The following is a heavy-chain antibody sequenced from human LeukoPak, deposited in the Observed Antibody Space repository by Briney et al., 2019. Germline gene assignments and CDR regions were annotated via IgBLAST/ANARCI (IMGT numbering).Heavy chain of an antibody. CDR2: IIPIFGTA. CDR1: GGTFSSYA. CDR3: ARIMLSWREFDC. J-gene: IGHJ4*02. V-gene: IGHV1-69*13. Sequence: SVKVSCKASGGTFSSYAISWVRQAPGQGLEWMGGIIPIFGTANYAQKFQGRVTITADESTSTAYMELSSLRSEDTAVYYCARIMLSWREFDCWGQGTLVTVSS. D-gene: IGHD1-26*01.